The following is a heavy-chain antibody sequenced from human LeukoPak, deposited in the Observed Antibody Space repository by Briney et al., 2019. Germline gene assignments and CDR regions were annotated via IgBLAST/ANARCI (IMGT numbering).Heavy chain of an antibody. Sequence: PGGSLRLSCAASGFTFSSYAMHWFRQAPGKGLEWVAVISYDGSNKYYADSVKGRFTISRDNSKNTLYLQMNSLRAEDTAVYYCARDGVRRGYDQADYWGQGTLVTVSS. CDR3: ARDGVRRGYDQADY. D-gene: IGHD5-12*01. V-gene: IGHV3-30*04. CDR1: GFTFSSYA. CDR2: ISYDGSNK. J-gene: IGHJ4*02.